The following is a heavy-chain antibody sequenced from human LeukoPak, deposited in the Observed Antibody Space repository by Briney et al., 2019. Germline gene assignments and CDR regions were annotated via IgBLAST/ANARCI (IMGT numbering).Heavy chain of an antibody. D-gene: IGHD1-26*01. J-gene: IGHJ4*02. V-gene: IGHV3-48*02. Sequence: GGSLRLCCAASGFTFSSYSMNWVRQAPGKGLEWLSYISSNSRTISYADSVKGRFTISRDNAKNSLFLQMNSLRDEDTAVYYCAITVGATEDCWGQGTLVTVSS. CDR3: AITVGATEDC. CDR2: ISSNSRTI. CDR1: GFTFSSYS.